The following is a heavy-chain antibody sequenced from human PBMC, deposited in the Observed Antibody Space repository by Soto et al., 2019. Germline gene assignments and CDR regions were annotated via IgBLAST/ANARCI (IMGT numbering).Heavy chain of an antibody. CDR3: ARFTHSSTGYTSRSYFDY. Sequence: EVQVVESGGDLVKSGGTLRLSCAASGFTFSSYTMNWVRQAPGKGLEWVSSISSSSTYIYYAVSVKGRFTISRDNAKNSLYLQMNSLRAEDTAVYFCARFTHSSTGYTSRSYFDYWGQGTLVTVSS. CDR1: GFTFSSYT. J-gene: IGHJ4*02. D-gene: IGHD6-13*01. CDR2: ISSSSTYI. V-gene: IGHV3-21*01.